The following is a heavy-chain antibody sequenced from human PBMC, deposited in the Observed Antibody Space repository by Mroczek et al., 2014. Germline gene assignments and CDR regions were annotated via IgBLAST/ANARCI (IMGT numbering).Heavy chain of an antibody. CDR2: ISGSGGST. CDR3: AKDLRAYGDYGDAFDI. J-gene: IGHJ3*02. Sequence: VQLVESGGGLVQPGGSLRLSCAASGFTFSSYAMSWVRQAPGKGLEWVSAISGSGGSTYYADSVKGRFTISRDNSKNTLYLQMNSLRAEDTAVYYCAKDLRAYGDYGDAFDIWGQGTMVTVSS. CDR1: GFTFSSYA. D-gene: IGHD4-17*01. V-gene: IGHV3-23*04.